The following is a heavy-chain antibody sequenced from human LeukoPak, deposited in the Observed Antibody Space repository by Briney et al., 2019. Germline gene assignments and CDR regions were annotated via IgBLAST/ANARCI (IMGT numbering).Heavy chain of an antibody. CDR1: GGSISSYY. D-gene: IGHD2-15*01. Sequence: PSDTLSLTCTVSGGSISSYYWSWIRQPPGKGLEWIWYIYYSGSTNYNPSLKSRVTISVDTSKNQFSLKLSSVTAADTAVYYCARYCSGGSCYIDTFDYWGQGTLVTVSS. V-gene: IGHV4-59*01. J-gene: IGHJ4*02. CDR3: ARYCSGGSCYIDTFDY. CDR2: IYYSGST.